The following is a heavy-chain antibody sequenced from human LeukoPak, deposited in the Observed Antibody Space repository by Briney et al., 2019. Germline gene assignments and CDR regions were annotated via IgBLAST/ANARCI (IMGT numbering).Heavy chain of an antibody. CDR1: GSTVSSNY. CDR3: ARDGYSSSSNWFDP. D-gene: IGHD6-13*01. V-gene: IGHV3-66*01. Sequence: GGSLRLSCAASGSTVSSNYMSWVRQAPGKGLEWVSVIYSGGSTYYADSVKGRFTISRDNSKNTLYLQMNTLRADDTAVYYCARDGYSSSSNWFDPWGQGTLVTVSS. CDR2: IYSGGST. J-gene: IGHJ5*02.